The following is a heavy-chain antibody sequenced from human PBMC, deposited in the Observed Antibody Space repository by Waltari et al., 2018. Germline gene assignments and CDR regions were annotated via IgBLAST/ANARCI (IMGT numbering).Heavy chain of an antibody. Sequence: EVQLVESGGGLVQPGGSLRLSCAASGFTFDDYAMHWVAGISWNSGTIVYADSVKGRFTISRDNAKNSLYLQMNSLRVEDTALYYCAKVTAADTAVYYCARTTTVTTGGPALDYWGQGTLVTVS. D-gene: IGHD4-17*01. CDR3: AKVTAADTAVYYCARTTTVTTGGPALDY. CDR1: GFTFDDYA. J-gene: IGHJ4*02. CDR2: ISWNSGTI. V-gene: IGHV3-9*01.